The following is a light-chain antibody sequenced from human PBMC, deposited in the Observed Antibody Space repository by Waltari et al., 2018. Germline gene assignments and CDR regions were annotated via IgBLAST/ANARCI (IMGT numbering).Light chain of an antibody. CDR3: QQYNSYSLLT. CDR1: KSISNW. Sequence: DIQMTQSPSTLSASVGDRVTTPCRASKSISNWLALYQQKPGKAPKLLIYKASTLESGVPSRFSGSGSGTEFTLTISSLQPDDFATYYCQQYNSYSLLTFGGGTKVEIK. J-gene: IGKJ4*01. CDR2: KAS. V-gene: IGKV1-5*03.